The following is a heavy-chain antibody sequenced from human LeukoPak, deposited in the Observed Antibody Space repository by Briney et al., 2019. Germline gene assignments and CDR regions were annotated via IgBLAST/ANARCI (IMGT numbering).Heavy chain of an antibody. CDR3: AREGVVVVERADYFDY. Sequence: ASVKVSCKASGYTFTGYYMHWVRQAPGQGLEWMGIINPSGGSTSYAQKFQGRVTMTRDMSTSTVYMELSSLRSEDTAVYYCAREGVVVVERADYFDYWGQGTLVTVSS. V-gene: IGHV1-46*01. CDR2: INPSGGST. D-gene: IGHD2-15*01. CDR1: GYTFTGYY. J-gene: IGHJ4*02.